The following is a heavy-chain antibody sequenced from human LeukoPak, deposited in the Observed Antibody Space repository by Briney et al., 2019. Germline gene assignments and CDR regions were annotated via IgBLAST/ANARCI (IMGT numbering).Heavy chain of an antibody. CDR1: GGSFSGYY. J-gene: IGHJ4*02. D-gene: IGHD2-15*01. CDR3: ARTYCSGGSCVDY. V-gene: IGHV4-34*01. Sequence: SETLSLTCAVYGGSFSGYYWSWIRQPPGKGLEWIGEINHSGSTNYNPSLKSRVTISVDTSKNQFSLKLSSVAAADTAVYYCARTYCSGGSCVDYWGQGTLVTVSS. CDR2: INHSGST.